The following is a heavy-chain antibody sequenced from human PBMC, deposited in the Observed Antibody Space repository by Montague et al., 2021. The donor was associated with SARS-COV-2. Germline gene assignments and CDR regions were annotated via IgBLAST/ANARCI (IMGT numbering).Heavy chain of an antibody. V-gene: IGHV4-34*01. CDR1: GASFSSED. CDR3: ARGRPVRMTMRHFERTSSGALDM. Sequence: SETLSLTCSVPGASFSSEDWTCTRQASGNGLIWNGEINQDGNSNYNPSLKSRVTLSIDTSKNQISLKVTSVTAGDTAVYYCARGRPVRMTMRHFERTSSGALDMWGQGTPDIVSS. D-gene: IGHD3-9*01. J-gene: IGHJ3*02. CDR2: INQDGNS.